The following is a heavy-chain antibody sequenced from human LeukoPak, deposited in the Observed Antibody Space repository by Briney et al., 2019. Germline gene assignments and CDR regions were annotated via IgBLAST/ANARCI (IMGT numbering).Heavy chain of an antibody. V-gene: IGHV1-2*02. J-gene: IGHJ4*02. CDR1: GYTFIGHY. CDR2: INPNSDAT. CDR3: ARGGGQQLAFDY. D-gene: IGHD6-13*01. Sequence: RASVKVSCKASGYTFIGHYIHWVRQAPGQGLEWMGWINPNSDATKYSQKFQGRVTMTRDTSISTTYMELSSLRSEDMAVYYCARGGGQQLAFDYWGQGTLVTVSS.